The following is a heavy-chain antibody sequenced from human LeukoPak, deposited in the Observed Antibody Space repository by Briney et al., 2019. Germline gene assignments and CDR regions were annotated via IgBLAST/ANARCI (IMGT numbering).Heavy chain of an antibody. CDR1: GGSISNYY. CDR3: ARDTVVAAHDDAFDI. J-gene: IGHJ3*02. Sequence: PSETLSLTCTVSGGSISNYYWSWIRQPAGKGLEWIGRIYTSGSTNYNPSLKSRATMSVDTSKNHFSLRLSSVTAADTAVYYCARDTVVAAHDDAFDIWGQGTMVTVSS. CDR2: IYTSGST. D-gene: IGHD2-15*01. V-gene: IGHV4-4*07.